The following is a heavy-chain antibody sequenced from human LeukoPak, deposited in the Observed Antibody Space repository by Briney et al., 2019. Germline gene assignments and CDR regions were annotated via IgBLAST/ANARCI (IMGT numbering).Heavy chain of an antibody. D-gene: IGHD6-19*01. J-gene: IGHJ5*01. CDR1: KFPLDSSG. V-gene: IGHV3-30*02. CDR3: ASWDASHGSGWYDF. CDR2: IRYDGNQK. Sequence: AGSLTLSCAAYKFPLDSSGMHWAGPPAGKGLEWVAFIRYDGNQKFYADPVKCRFTISRDNSKNMLYQQMNSLRVGDTAVYYCASWDASHGSGWYDFWGQGTLVTVSP.